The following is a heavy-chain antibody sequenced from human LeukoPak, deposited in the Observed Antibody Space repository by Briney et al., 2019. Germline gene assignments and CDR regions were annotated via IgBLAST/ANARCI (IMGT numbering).Heavy chain of an antibody. Sequence: ESGPTLVKPTQTLTLTCTFSGFSLNTRDMNVAWIRQPPGKAQEWLALIRWTDEKSYSPSLENRLTITKDTSKNQVVLTMANMDPVDTATYFCARDFDWSIAYWGQGSPVTVSS. CDR2: IRWTDEK. D-gene: IGHD3-9*01. CDR3: ARDFDWSIAY. CDR1: GFSLNTRDMN. V-gene: IGHV2-5*01. J-gene: IGHJ4*02.